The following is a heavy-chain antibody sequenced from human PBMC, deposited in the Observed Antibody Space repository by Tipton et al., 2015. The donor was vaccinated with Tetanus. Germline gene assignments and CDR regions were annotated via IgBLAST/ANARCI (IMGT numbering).Heavy chain of an antibody. J-gene: IGHJ6*02. CDR1: GGSFSGYY. D-gene: IGHD2-8*01. V-gene: IGHV4-34*01. CDR2: INHSGST. Sequence: TLSLTCAVYGGSFSGYYWSWIRQPPGKGLEWIGEINHSGSTNYSPSLKSRVTISVDTSKNQFSLKLSSVTAADTAVYYCARKQDIVLMDVWGQGTTVTVSS. CDR3: ARKQDIVLMDV.